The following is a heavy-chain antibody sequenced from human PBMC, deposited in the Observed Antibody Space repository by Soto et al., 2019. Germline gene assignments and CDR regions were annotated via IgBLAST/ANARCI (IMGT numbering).Heavy chain of an antibody. CDR3: ARLDSGFGATMDV. V-gene: IGHV4-39*01. CDR1: GGSISSGTYY. Sequence: QLQLQESGPGLVKPSETLSLPCTVSGGSISSGTYYWGWIRQPPGKGLEWIGSIDYSGTTYYNPSLKSRVTISVDTSKNQFSLKLNSVTAADTAVYYCARLDSGFGATMDVWGQGTTVTVSS. CDR2: IDYSGTT. D-gene: IGHD3-10*01. J-gene: IGHJ6*02.